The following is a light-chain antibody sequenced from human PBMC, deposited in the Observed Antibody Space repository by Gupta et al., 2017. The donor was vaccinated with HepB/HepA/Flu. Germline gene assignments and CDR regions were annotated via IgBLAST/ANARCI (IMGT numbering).Light chain of an antibody. CDR2: GVT. CDR1: SANIGADYD. J-gene: IGLJ2*01. V-gene: IGLV1-40*01. CDR3: QSYDSSLSGVV. Sequence: QPVLTQPPSVSGAPGQRVTISCTGSSANIGADYDVHWYQKLPGKAPKLLNYGVTNRPSGVPDRFSASKSGTLASLAITGLQAEDEADYYCQSYDSSLSGVVFGGGTKLTVL.